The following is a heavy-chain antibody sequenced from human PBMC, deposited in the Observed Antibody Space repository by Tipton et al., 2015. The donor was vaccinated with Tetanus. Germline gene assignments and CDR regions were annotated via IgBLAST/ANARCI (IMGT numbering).Heavy chain of an antibody. J-gene: IGHJ4*02. Sequence: QLVQSGAEVKKPGSSVTVSCKASGGSFRNYAITWGRQAPGQGLEWMGRVIPSLDTSDYSSKFRGRVTMTADKSTTPAYMKLTSLRPDDSAVYFCAREQGHFDYWGQGTLVTVSS. CDR2: VIPSLDTS. V-gene: IGHV1-69*09. CDR3: AREQGHFDY. CDR1: GGSFRNYA.